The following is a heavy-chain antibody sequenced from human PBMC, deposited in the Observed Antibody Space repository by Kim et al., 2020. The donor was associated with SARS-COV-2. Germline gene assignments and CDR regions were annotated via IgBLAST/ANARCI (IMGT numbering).Heavy chain of an antibody. V-gene: IGHV1-2*06. CDR1: GYSLTTHY. D-gene: IGHD1-1*01. CDR3: ARDGNWDYTMDV. CDR2: ITPNSGDT. J-gene: IGHJ6*02. Sequence: ASVKVSCKASGYSLTTHYIHWVRQAPGHGLEWLGRITPNSGDTNYAQKFQDRVTMTRDTSISTANMELRRLTSDDTAVYYCARDGNWDYTMDVWGQGTTV.